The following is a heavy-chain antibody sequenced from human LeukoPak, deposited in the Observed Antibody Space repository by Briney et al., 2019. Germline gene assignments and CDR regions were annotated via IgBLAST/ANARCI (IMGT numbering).Heavy chain of an antibody. CDR3: VIDPYYYDSSGSQGI. D-gene: IGHD3-22*01. CDR2: ISDDGGGT. Sequence: GGSLRLSCSASGITFSDYAMHWVRQAPGKGLEYVSGISDDGGGTYYADSVEGRFTISRDNSKNALSLQMSGLRAEDTAVYYCVIDPYYYDSSGSQGIWGQGTLVTVSS. J-gene: IGHJ4*02. CDR1: GITFSDYA. V-gene: IGHV3-64D*06.